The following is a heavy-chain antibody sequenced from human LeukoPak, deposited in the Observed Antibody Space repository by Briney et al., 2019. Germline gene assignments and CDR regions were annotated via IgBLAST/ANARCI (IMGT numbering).Heavy chain of an antibody. V-gene: IGHV4-59*01. CDR2: IYYSGST. CDR1: GGSISSYY. J-gene: IGHJ4*02. CDR3: ARAVDIVATIYFDY. Sequence: SQTLSLTCTVSGGSISSYYWSWIRQPPGKGLEWIGYIYYSGSTNYNPSLKSRVTISVDTSKNQFSLKLSSVTAADTAVYYCARAVDIVATIYFDYWGQGTLVTVSS. D-gene: IGHD5-12*01.